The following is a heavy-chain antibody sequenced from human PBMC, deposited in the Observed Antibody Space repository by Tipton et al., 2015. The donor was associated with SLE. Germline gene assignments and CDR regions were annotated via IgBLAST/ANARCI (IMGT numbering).Heavy chain of an antibody. CDR3: ARKPMVRGVSYYFDY. V-gene: IGHV4-61*08. D-gene: IGHD3-10*01. Sequence: TLSLTCTVSGGSISSGDYYWSWIRQPPGKGLEWVGFISYSGNTNYNPSLKSRVTISIDTSNNLFYLRLMSVTAADTAVYYCARKPMVRGVSYYFDYWGQGTLVTVSS. CDR1: GGSISSGDYY. J-gene: IGHJ4*02. CDR2: ISYSGNT.